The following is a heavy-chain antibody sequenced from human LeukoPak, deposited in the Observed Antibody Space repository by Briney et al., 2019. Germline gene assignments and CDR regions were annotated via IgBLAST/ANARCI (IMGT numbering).Heavy chain of an antibody. CDR3: ASHDYGDYGWFDP. Sequence: ASVKVSCKASGGTFSSYAISWVRQAPGQGLEWMGGIIPIFGTANYAQKFQGRVTITTDESTSTAYMELSSLRSEDTAVYYWASHDYGDYGWFDPWGQGTLVTVSS. CDR1: GGTFSSYA. D-gene: IGHD4-17*01. J-gene: IGHJ5*02. V-gene: IGHV1-69*05. CDR2: IIPIFGTA.